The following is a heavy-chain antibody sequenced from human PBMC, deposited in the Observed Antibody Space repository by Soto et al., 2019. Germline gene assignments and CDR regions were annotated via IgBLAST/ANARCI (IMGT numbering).Heavy chain of an antibody. V-gene: IGHV1-3*01. CDR2: INAGNGNT. CDR3: ARDSNGCDY. J-gene: IGHJ4*02. CDR1: GCTFTNYA. Sequence: GASVKVSCQASGCTFTNYAMHWVRQAPGQRLEWMGWINAGNGNTKYSQKFQDRVTITRDTSASTAYMELSSLTSEDTAVYYCARDSNGCDYWGQGTLVTVSS. D-gene: IGHD1-1*01.